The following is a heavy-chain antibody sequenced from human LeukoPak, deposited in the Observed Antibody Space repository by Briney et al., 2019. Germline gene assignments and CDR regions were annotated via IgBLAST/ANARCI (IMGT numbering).Heavy chain of an antibody. J-gene: IGHJ5*02. Sequence: SETLSLTCIVYNGSVSDHYWSWIRQPPGKGLEWIGEVNHSGGTSKNPSLRSRVTISIDTSKNQISLKLSSVTAADTAVYYCARGGKFYYGSGSYTRPNWFDAWGLGTLVTVSS. CDR1: NGSVSDHY. CDR3: ARGGKFYYGSGSYTRPNWFDA. CDR2: VNHSGGT. D-gene: IGHD3-10*01. V-gene: IGHV4-34*01.